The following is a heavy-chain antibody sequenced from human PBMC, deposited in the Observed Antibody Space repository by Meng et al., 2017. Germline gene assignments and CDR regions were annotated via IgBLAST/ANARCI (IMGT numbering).Heavy chain of an antibody. J-gene: IGHJ5*02. V-gene: IGHV4-34*01. Sequence: VELPRGGAGLLKPSETLSLTCVFSGGSFSDYYWSWIRQPPGKGLEWIGEINHSGSTNYNPSLESRATISVDTSQNNLSLKLSSVTAADTAVYYCASRVTMVRGVPNWFDPWGQGTLVTVSS. D-gene: IGHD3-10*01. CDR3: ASRVTMVRGVPNWFDP. CDR1: GGSFSDYY. CDR2: INHSGST.